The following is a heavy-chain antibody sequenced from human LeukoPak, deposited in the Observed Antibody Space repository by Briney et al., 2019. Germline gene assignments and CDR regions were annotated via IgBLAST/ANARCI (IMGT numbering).Heavy chain of an antibody. CDR1: GYTFTDYY. J-gene: IGHJ4*02. V-gene: IGHV1-2*02. D-gene: IGHD6-13*01. Sequence: GASVKVSCKASGYTFTDYYTHWVRQAPGQGLEWMGWINPENGATKYVPKFQGRVTMTRDTSISTAYMELSSLRSDDTAVYYCARVLRYFSSPDYWGQGTLVTVSS. CDR2: INPENGAT. CDR3: ARVLRYFSSPDY.